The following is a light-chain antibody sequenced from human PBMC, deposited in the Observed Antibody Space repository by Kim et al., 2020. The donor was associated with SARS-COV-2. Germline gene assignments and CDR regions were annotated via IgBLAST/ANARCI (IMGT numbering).Light chain of an antibody. CDR1: TIASKS. CDR2: YDR. CDR3: QVWDATTEHVV. Sequence: APGKTARITCEGDTIASKSVQWYQQRPGQAPVLVIYYDRDRPSGISERLSGSNSGNTATLTISRVEAGDEADYYCQVWDATTEHVVFGGGTQLTVL. V-gene: IGLV3-21*04. J-gene: IGLJ2*01.